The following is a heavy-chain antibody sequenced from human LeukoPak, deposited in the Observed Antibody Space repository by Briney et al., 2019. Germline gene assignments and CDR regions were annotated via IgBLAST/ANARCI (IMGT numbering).Heavy chain of an antibody. CDR3: ARVLTSHWAYDI. CDR2: INHSGST. D-gene: IGHD2-2*01. J-gene: IGHJ3*02. V-gene: IGHV4-34*01. Sequence: PSETLSLTCAVYGGSFSGYYWSWIRQPPGKGLEWIGEINHSGSTNYNPSLKSRVTISVDTSKNQFSLKLSSVTAADTAVYYCARVLTSHWAYDIWGQGTMVTVSS. CDR1: GGSFSGYY.